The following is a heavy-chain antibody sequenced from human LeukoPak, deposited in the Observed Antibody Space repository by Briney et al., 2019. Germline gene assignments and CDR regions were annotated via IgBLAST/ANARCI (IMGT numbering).Heavy chain of an antibody. CDR1: GYTFTSYG. CDR3: AGILSYWNDQNNWFDP. V-gene: IGHV1-18*01. CDR2: ISAYNGNT. Sequence: ASVKVSCKASGYTFTSYGISWVRQAPGQGLEWMGWISAYNGNTNYAQKLQGRVTMTTDTSTSTAYMELRSLRSDDTAVYYCAGILSYWNDQNNWFDPWGQGTLVTVSS. J-gene: IGHJ5*02. D-gene: IGHD1-1*01.